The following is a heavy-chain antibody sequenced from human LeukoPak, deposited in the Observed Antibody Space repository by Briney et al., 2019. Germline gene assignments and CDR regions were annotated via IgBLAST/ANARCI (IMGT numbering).Heavy chain of an antibody. Sequence: PSETLSLTCTVSGYSISSGYYWGWIRQPPGKGLEWIGSIYHSGRTYYNPSLKNRLTISVDTSKNQFSLKLSSVTAADTAVYYCARDYNRNDFYGDFRYFHHWGQGTLVTVSS. D-gene: IGHD4-17*01. J-gene: IGHJ1*01. CDR3: ARDYNRNDFYGDFRYFHH. CDR2: IYHSGRT. CDR1: GYSISSGYY. V-gene: IGHV4-38-2*02.